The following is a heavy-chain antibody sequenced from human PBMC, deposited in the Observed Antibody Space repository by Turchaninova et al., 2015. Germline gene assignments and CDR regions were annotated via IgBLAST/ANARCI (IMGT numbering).Heavy chain of an antibody. Sequence: QVQLVESGGGVVQPGRSPRLSCAASGFSFSNSGIHWVRQAPGRGLEWGELKGKEGRRKEYADQVKGRFTISRDNSKNTLYLQMDSLRVEDTAVYYCARDDNYDDNAMDVWGQGTTVTVSS. V-gene: IGHV3-33*01. CDR1: GFSFSNSG. CDR2: KGKEGRRK. D-gene: IGHD5-24*01. CDR3: ARDDNYDDNAMDV. J-gene: IGHJ6*02.